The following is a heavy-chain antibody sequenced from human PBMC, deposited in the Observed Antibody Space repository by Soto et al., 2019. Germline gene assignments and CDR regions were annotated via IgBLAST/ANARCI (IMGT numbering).Heavy chain of an antibody. CDR3: AKDGGSVCSGGTCYFQAPDY. J-gene: IGHJ4*02. D-gene: IGHD2-8*02. CDR2: IDGSGRNT. CDR1: GFTFGSYA. V-gene: IGHV3-23*01. Sequence: GGSLRLSCAASGFTFGSYAMSWVRQAPGKGLEWVSGIDGSGRNTYYADSVKGRFTISRDNSKNTLSVQMDSLRVEDTALYYCAKDGGSVCSGGTCYFQAPDYWGQGTLVTVSS.